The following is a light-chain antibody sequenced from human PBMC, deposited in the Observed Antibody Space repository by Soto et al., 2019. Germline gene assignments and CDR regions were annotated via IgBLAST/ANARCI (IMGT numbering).Light chain of an antibody. CDR3: QRYNNWPPLT. Sequence: EIVMTQSPATLSVSAGERATLSCRASQSVSSNLAWYQQKPGQAPRLLIYGASTRATGIPASFSGSGSGTEFTLTISSLQSEDFAVYYCQRYNNWPPLTFGGGTKVEIK. CDR1: QSVSSN. J-gene: IGKJ4*01. CDR2: GAS. V-gene: IGKV3-15*01.